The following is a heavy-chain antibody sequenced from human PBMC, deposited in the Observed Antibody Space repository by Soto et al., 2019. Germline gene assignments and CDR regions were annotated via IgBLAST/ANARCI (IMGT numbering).Heavy chain of an antibody. Sequence: SVQVSCKASGGTFSSYAISWVRQAPGQGLEWMGGIIPIFGTANYAQKFQGRVTITADESTSTAYMELSSLRSEDTAVYYCAXDSSGWSQLYYYYGMDVWGQGTTVTVSS. V-gene: IGHV1-69*13. CDR1: GGTFSSYA. D-gene: IGHD6-19*01. J-gene: IGHJ6*02. CDR2: IIPIFGTA. CDR3: AXDSSGWSQLYYYYGMDV.